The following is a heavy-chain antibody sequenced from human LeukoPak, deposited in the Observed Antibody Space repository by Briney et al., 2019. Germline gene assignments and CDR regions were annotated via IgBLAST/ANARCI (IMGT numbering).Heavy chain of an antibody. D-gene: IGHD2-2*01. CDR2: INHSGST. CDR1: GGSFSGYY. V-gene: IGHV4-34*01. CDR3: ARGYQLGSYLWFDP. J-gene: IGHJ5*02. Sequence: SETLSLTCAVYGGSFSGYYWSWIRQPPEKGLEWIGEINHSGSTNYNPSLKSRVTISVDTSKNQFSLKLSSVTAADTAVYFCARGYQLGSYLWFDPWGQGTLVTVSS.